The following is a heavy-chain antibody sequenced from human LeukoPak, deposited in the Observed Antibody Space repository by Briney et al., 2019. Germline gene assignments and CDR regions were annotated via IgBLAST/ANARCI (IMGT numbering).Heavy chain of an antibody. D-gene: IGHD2-2*01. CDR1: GGTFSSYA. CDR3: ARDLVVVGPAAMTPGGWFDP. V-gene: IGHV1-69*05. CDR2: IIHICGTA. Sequence: SVKVSCQASGGTFSSYAISWVRQAPGQGLEWMGRIIHICGTANYAQKFQGRVTITTDESTSTAYMELSSLRSEDTAVYYCARDLVVVGPAAMTPGGWFDPWGQGTLVTVSS. J-gene: IGHJ5*02.